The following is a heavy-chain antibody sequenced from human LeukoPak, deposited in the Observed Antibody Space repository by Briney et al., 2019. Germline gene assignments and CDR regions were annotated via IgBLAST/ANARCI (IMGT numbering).Heavy chain of an antibody. D-gene: IGHD3-16*01. Sequence: VASVKVSCKASGGTFSSYAISWVRQAPGQGLEWMGGIIPIFGTANYAQKFQGRVTITADESTSTAYMELSSLRSEDTAVYYCAKDDAWGRFQHWGQGTLVTVSS. CDR2: IIPIFGTA. V-gene: IGHV1-69*13. J-gene: IGHJ1*01. CDR1: GGTFSSYA. CDR3: AKDDAWGRFQH.